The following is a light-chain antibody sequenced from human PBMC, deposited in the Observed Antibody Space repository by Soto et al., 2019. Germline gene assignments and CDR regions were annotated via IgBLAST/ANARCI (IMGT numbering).Light chain of an antibody. CDR2: DNS. J-gene: IGLJ2*01. CDR3: QSYDSSLSGCVV. Sequence: QSVLTQPPSVPGAPGQRVTISCTGSSSNIGAGYNVHWYQQLPGTAPKLLIYDNSDRPSGVPDRFSGSKSGTSASLAITGLQAEDEADYYCQSYDSSLSGCVVFGGGTKLTVL. CDR1: SSNIGAGYN. V-gene: IGLV1-40*01.